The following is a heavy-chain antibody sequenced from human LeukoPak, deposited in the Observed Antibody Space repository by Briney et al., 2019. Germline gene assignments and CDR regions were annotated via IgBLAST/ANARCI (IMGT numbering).Heavy chain of an antibody. D-gene: IGHD2-21*02. CDR1: GSTFSSYA. CDR3: ARTYCGGDCSRYYFDY. Sequence: SVKVSCKASGSTFSSYAISWVRQAPGQGLEWMGRIIPIFGTANYAQKFQGRVTITTDESTSTAYMELSSLRSEDTAVYYCARTYCGGDCSRYYFDYWGQGTLVTVSS. J-gene: IGHJ4*02. V-gene: IGHV1-69*05. CDR2: IIPIFGTA.